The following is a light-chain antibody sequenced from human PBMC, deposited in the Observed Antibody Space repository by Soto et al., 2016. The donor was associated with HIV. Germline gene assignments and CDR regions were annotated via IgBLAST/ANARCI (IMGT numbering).Light chain of an antibody. CDR2: DDD. CDR3: QVWDSSSDHWV. Sequence: SYELPQPPSVSVAPGKTARITCGGNDIGSKSVHWYQQKPGQAPVLVVYDDDDRPSGIPERFSGSSSGNTATLTISRVEIGDEADYYCQVWDSSSDHWVFGRGTKLTV. J-gene: IGLJ3*02. CDR1: DIGSKS. V-gene: IGLV3-21*03.